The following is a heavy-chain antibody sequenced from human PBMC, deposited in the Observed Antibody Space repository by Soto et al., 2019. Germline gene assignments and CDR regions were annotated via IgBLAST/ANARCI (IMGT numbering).Heavy chain of an antibody. J-gene: IGHJ6*02. Sequence: GESLKISCKASGYTFTNYWIGWVRQLPGAGLEWMGMIYPSDSETRYSPSFRGHVTISVDKSISTAYLQWSSLKASDTANYFCARHSTIISPLCALDFCGQGTTVTVFS. CDR2: IYPSDSET. D-gene: IGHD2-2*01. CDR1: GYTFTNYW. CDR3: ARHSTIISPLCALDF. V-gene: IGHV5-51*01.